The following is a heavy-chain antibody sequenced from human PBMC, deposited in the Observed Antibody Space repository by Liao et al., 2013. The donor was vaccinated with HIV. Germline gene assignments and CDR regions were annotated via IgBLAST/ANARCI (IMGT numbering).Heavy chain of an antibody. CDR3: ARGGPYCSSTSCYTSEAFDI. Sequence: QVQLQESGPGLVKPSETLSLTCTVSGGSISSYYWSWIRQPAGKGLEWIGRIYTSGSTNYNPSLKSRVTMSVDTSKNQFSLKLSSVTAADTAVYYCARGGPYCSSTSCYTSEAFDIWGQGDNGHRLF. D-gene: IGHD2-2*02. J-gene: IGHJ3*02. CDR1: GGSISSYY. CDR2: IYTSGST. V-gene: IGHV4-4*07.